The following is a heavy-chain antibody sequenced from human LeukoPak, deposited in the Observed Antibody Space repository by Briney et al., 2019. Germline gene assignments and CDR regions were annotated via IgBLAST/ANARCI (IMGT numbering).Heavy chain of an antibody. V-gene: IGHV1-2*02. CDR3: ATVQWELLGYYYYYGMDV. CDR2: INPNSGGT. CDR1: GYTFTGYY. D-gene: IGHD1-26*01. Sequence: ASVKVSCKASGYTFTGYYMHWVRQAPGQGLEWMGWINPNSGGTNYAQKFQGRVTMTRDTSISTAYMELSSLRSEDTAVYYCATVQWELLGYYYYYGMDVWGQGTTVTVSS. J-gene: IGHJ6*02.